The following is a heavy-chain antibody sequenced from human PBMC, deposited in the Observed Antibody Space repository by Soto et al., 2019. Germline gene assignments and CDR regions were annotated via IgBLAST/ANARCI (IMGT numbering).Heavy chain of an antibody. V-gene: IGHV4-61*01. D-gene: IGHD6-19*01. CDR3: ARVNSGRNWFDP. CDR2: IYFSGST. CDR1: GDSVSSASFY. J-gene: IGHJ5*02. Sequence: SETLSLTCTVSGDSVSSASFYWIWIRQAPGKGLEWIGFIYFSGSTNYNPSLKSRVTMSLDTSKNQFSLNLSSVTPADTAVYYRARVNSGRNWFDPWGQGTLVTVSS.